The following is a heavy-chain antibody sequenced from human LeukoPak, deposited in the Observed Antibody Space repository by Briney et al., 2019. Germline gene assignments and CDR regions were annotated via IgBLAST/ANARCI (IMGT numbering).Heavy chain of an antibody. J-gene: IGHJ3*02. V-gene: IGHV3-53*01. Sequence: PGGSLRLSCAASGVTFSSNYMSWVRQAPGKGLEWVSVIYSGGSTYYSDSVKGRFTISRDNSKNTLYLQMNSLRAEDTAVYYCARGGYDAFDIWGQGTMVTVSS. CDR2: IYSGGST. D-gene: IGHD3-16*01. CDR3: ARGGYDAFDI. CDR1: GVTFSSNY.